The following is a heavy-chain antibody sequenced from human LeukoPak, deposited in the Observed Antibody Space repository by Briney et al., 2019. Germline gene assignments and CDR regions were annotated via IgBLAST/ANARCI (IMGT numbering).Heavy chain of an antibody. Sequence: GGSLRLSCAASGFTVSSNYMSWVRQAPGKGLEWVSVIYSGGSTYYADSVKGRFTISRDNSKNTLYLQMNSLRAEDTAVYYCAKDRQIQPYYGMDVWGQGTTVTVSS. CDR2: IYSGGST. CDR1: GFTVSSNY. V-gene: IGHV3-53*01. CDR3: AKDRQIQPYYGMDV. J-gene: IGHJ6*02. D-gene: IGHD5-18*01.